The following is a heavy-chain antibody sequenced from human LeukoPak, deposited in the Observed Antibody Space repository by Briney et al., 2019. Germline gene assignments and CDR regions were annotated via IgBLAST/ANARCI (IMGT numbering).Heavy chain of an antibody. CDR2: ISSSSSYI. V-gene: IGHV3-21*04. CDR3: AKGYYDYVWGSYYFDY. J-gene: IGHJ4*02. D-gene: IGHD3-16*01. Sequence: PGGSLRLSCAASGFTFSSYSMNWVRQAPGKGREWVSSISSSSSYIYYADSVKGRFTISRDNAKNSLYLQKNSLRAEDPAVYYCAKGYYDYVWGSYYFDYWGQGTLVTVSS. CDR1: GFTFSSYS.